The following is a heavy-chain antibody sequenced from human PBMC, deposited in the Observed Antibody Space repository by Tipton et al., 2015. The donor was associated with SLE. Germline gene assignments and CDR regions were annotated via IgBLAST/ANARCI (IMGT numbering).Heavy chain of an antibody. CDR1: GGSISSDDYY. D-gene: IGHD5-12*01. Sequence: LRLSCTVSGGSISSDDYYWTWIRQHPGKGLEWIGHISYSGSPYYNPSLRSRVTISVDTSKNHFSLKLSSVTAADTAVYYCARGGVGGYDYFDFWSPGTLVTVSS. J-gene: IGHJ4*02. V-gene: IGHV4-31*02. CDR3: ARGGVGGYDYFDF. CDR2: ISYSGSP.